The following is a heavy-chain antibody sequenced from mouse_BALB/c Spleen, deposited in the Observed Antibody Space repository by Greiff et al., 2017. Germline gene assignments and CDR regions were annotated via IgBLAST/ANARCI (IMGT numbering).Heavy chain of an antibody. Sequence: EVKVVESGPGLVAPSQSLSITCTVSGFSLTSYGVHWVRQPPGKALEWLGFIRNKANGYTTEYSASVKGRFTISRDNSQSILYLQMNTLRAEDSATYYCARDSHYGSNYWGQGTTLTVSS. V-gene: IGHV7-3*02. CDR1: GFSLTSYG. D-gene: IGHD1-1*01. CDR3: ARDSHYGSNY. CDR2: IRNKANGYTT. J-gene: IGHJ2*01.